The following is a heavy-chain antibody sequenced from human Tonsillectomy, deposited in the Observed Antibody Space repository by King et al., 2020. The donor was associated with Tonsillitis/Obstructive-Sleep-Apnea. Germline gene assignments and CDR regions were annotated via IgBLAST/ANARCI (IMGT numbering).Heavy chain of an antibody. V-gene: IGHV3-33*01. Sequence: VQLVESGGGVVQPGRSLRLSCAASGFTFSRYGMHWVRQAPGKGLEWVAVIWYDGSNKYYRDSVKGRFTISRDNSKNTLYLQMNSLRAEDTAVYYCARDWRSCSGSTCYQTFDYWGQGTLVTVSS. CDR3: ARDWRSCSGSTCYQTFDY. J-gene: IGHJ4*02. D-gene: IGHD2-15*01. CDR1: GFTFSRYG. CDR2: IWYDGSNK.